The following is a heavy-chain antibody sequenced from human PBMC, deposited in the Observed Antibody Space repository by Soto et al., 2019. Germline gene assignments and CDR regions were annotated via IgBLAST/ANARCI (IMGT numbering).Heavy chain of an antibody. CDR1: EFTFSSYW. CDR3: AREDYYDSSGYPSFDY. J-gene: IGHJ4*02. Sequence: GGSLRLSCAASEFTFSSYWMSWVRQAPGKGLEWVANIKQDGSEKYHVDSVKGRFTISRDNAKNSLFLQMSTLRAEDTAVYYCAREDYYDSSGYPSFDYWGQGTLVTVSS. CDR2: IKQDGSEK. V-gene: IGHV3-7*01. D-gene: IGHD3-22*01.